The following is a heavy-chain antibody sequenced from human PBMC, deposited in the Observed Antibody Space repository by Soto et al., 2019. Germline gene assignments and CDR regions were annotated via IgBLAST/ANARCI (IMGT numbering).Heavy chain of an antibody. CDR2: IIPIFGTA. CDR1: GGTFSSYA. V-gene: IGHV1-69*06. CDR3: ARGYCSSTSCYRYARGSNWFDP. Sequence: QVQLVQSGAEVKKPGSSVKVSCKASGGTFSSYAISWVRQAPGQGLEGMGGIIPIFGTANYAQKFQGRVTITADKSTSTAYMELSSLRSEDTAVYYCARGYCSSTSCYRYARGSNWFDPWGQGTLVTVSS. J-gene: IGHJ5*02. D-gene: IGHD2-2*02.